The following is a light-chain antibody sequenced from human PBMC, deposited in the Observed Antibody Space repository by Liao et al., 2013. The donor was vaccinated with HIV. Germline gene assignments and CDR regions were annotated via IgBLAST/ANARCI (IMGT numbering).Light chain of an antibody. CDR2: YDT. V-gene: IGLV3-21*01. CDR3: QVWDSSEIHPL. Sequence: SYEPTQPPSLSLAPGETATITCRGHNIGDKSVHWYQQRPGQAPVLLINYDTDRPSGISERFLGFRSGNTATLTITSVEAGDEADYYCQVWDSSEIHPLFGSGTHVTV. CDR1: NIGDKS. J-gene: IGLJ1*01.